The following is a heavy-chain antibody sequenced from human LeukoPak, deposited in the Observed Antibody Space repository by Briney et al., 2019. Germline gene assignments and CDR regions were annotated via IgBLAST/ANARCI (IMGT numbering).Heavy chain of an antibody. Sequence: GASVKVSCKASGYTFTSYAMNWVRQAPGQGLEWMGWINTNTGNPTYAQGFTGRFVFSLDTSVSTAYLQISSLKAEDTAVYYCARAEDGITMVRGAEVGFDYWGQGTLVTVSS. D-gene: IGHD3-10*01. J-gene: IGHJ4*02. CDR1: GYTFTSYA. CDR3: ARAEDGITMVRGAEVGFDY. CDR2: INTNTGNP. V-gene: IGHV7-4-1*02.